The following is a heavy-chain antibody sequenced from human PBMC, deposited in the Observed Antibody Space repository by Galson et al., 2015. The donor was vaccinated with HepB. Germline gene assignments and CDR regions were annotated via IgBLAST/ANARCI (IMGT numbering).Heavy chain of an antibody. CDR3: AGHGYTNYWLPLDY. Sequence: QSGAEVKKPGESLRISCTASGYTFSSYWISWVRQISGKGLEWMGKIDPSDSYSNYSPSFQGHVTISADRSIGTAYLQWSNLKASDTAMYYCAGHGYTNYWLPLDYWGQGTLVTVPS. V-gene: IGHV5-10-1*01. D-gene: IGHD4-11*01. J-gene: IGHJ4*02. CDR2: IDPSDSYS. CDR1: GYTFSSYW.